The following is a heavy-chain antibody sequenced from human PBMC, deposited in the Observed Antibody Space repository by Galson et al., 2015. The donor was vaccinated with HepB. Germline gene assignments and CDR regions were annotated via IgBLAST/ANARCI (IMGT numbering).Heavy chain of an antibody. CDR1: GFTFSSYG. J-gene: IGHJ6*02. D-gene: IGHD2-2*01. Sequence: SLRLSCAASGFTFSSYGMHWVRQAPGKGLEWVAVIWYDGSNKYYADSVKGRFTISRDNSKNTLYLQMNSLRAEDTAVYYCARGYCSSTSCYGHYYYYGMDVWGQGTTVTVSS. CDR3: ARGYCSSTSCYGHYYYYGMDV. CDR2: IWYDGSNK. V-gene: IGHV3-33*01.